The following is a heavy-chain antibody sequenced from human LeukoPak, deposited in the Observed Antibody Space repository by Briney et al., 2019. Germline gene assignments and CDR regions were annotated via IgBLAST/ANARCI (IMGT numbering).Heavy chain of an antibody. CDR2: MNPGRGST. J-gene: IGHJ4*02. Sequence: AXVKVSCKPSGYIFNNYDINWVRQAPGQGLEWMGWMNPGRGSTVYAQRFQGRVTMTRNTSMSTAYMQLTNLTSEDTAVYYCARDLGHSSSWYPLDYWGQGTLVTVSS. D-gene: IGHD6-13*01. CDR3: ARDLGHSSSWYPLDY. CDR1: GYIFNNYD. V-gene: IGHV1-8*01.